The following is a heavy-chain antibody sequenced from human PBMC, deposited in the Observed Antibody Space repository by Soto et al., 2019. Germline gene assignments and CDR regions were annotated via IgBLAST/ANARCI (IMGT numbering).Heavy chain of an antibody. V-gene: IGHV3-23*01. D-gene: IGHD5-12*01. J-gene: IGHJ4*02. Sequence: EVQLLESGGGLVQPGGSLRLSCAASGFTFSSCAMSWVRQAPGKGLEWVSAISGSGGSTYYADSVKGRFTISRDNSKNTLYLQMNSLRAEDTAVYYCAKVTSVATMFGYWGQGTLVTVSS. CDR1: GFTFSSCA. CDR3: AKVTSVATMFGY. CDR2: ISGSGGST.